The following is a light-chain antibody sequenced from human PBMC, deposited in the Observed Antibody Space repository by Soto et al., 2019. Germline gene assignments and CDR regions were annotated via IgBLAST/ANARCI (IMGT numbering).Light chain of an antibody. CDR3: LQRSNWPLT. J-gene: IGKJ3*01. CDR1: QSVSSS. V-gene: IGKV3-11*01. CDR2: DAS. Sequence: DIVLTQSPATLSLSPGERATLSCRASQSVSSSLAWYQQKPGQAPRLLIYDASNRATGIPARFSGSGSGTDFTLTISSLEPEDFAVYYCLQRSNWPLTFGPGTKVDIK.